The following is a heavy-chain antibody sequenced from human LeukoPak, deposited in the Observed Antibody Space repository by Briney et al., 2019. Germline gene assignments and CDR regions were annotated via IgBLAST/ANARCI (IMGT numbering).Heavy chain of an antibody. Sequence: GGSLRLSCAASGFTFSSYGMHWVRQAPGKGLEWVAFIRYDGSNKYYADSVKGRFTISRDNAKNSLYLQMNSLRAEDTAVYYCARDRTISLWGQGTLVTVSS. V-gene: IGHV3-30*02. CDR2: IRYDGSNK. D-gene: IGHD3-3*01. CDR1: GFTFSSYG. CDR3: ARDRTISL. J-gene: IGHJ4*02.